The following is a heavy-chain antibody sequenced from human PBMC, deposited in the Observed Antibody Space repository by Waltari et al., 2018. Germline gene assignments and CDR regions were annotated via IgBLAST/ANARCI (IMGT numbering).Heavy chain of an antibody. Sequence: QVQLQESGPGLVKPSETLSLTCAVSGYSISSGYYWGWIRQPPGKGLEWIGNIYHSGSTYYNPSLKSRVTISVDTSKNQFSLKLSSVTAADTAVYYCARVPMVRGVLAFMDVWGQGTTVTVSS. CDR3: ARVPMVRGVLAFMDV. D-gene: IGHD3-10*01. J-gene: IGHJ6*02. CDR1: GYSISSGYY. CDR2: IYHSGST. V-gene: IGHV4-38-2*01.